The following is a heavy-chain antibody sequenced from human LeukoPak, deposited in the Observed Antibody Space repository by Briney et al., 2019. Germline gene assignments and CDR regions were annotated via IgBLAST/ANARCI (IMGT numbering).Heavy chain of an antibody. CDR3: ARDKTQWGFGYCSSTSCYPAVYYYYYYMDV. CDR1: GW. Sequence: GGSLRLSCAGSGWMHWVRQAPGKGLVWVSGINGLGTATYYADSVKGRFTISRDNAKNSLYLQMNSLRAEDTAVYYCARDKTQWGFGYCSSTSCYPAVYYYYYYMDVWGKGTTVTVSS. CDR2: INGLGTAT. V-gene: IGHV3-74*01. J-gene: IGHJ6*03. D-gene: IGHD2-2*01.